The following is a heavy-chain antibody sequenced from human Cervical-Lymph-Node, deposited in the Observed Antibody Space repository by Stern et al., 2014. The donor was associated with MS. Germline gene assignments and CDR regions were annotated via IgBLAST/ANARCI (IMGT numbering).Heavy chain of an antibody. CDR1: GGSISRSTYY. D-gene: IGHD5-12*01. CDR2: IYYSGTT. Sequence: QLQLQESGPGLVKPSETLSLTCSVSGGSISRSTYYWGWIRQPPGKGLEWIGSIYYSGTTYYNPSLKSRVTIDTSTNPFSLRLNSVTAADTAVYYCARHDGWLPHYWSQGTLVTVSS. J-gene: IGHJ4*02. CDR3: ARHDGWLPHY. V-gene: IGHV4-39*01.